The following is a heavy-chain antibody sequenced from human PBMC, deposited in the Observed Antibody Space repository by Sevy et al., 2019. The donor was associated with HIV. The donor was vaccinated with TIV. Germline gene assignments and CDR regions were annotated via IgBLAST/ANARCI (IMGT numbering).Heavy chain of an antibody. J-gene: IGHJ4*02. D-gene: IGHD6-13*01. V-gene: IGHV4-59*01. CDR2: IYSSGST. Sequence: SKTLSLTCTVSGGSFSNYFWSWIRQPPGKRLEWIGYIYSSGSTNYNPSLKSRVTISVDTSKNQFSLKLSSVTAADTAVYYCARESIGAVGDFDYWGQGTLVTVSS. CDR3: ARESIGAVGDFDY. CDR1: GGSFSNYF.